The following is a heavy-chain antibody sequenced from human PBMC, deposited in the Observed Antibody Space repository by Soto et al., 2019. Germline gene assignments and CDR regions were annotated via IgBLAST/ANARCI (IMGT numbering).Heavy chain of an antibody. J-gene: IGHJ4*02. V-gene: IGHV4-61*08. CDR1: GGSVSNDAYY. Sequence: QVQLQESGPGLVKPSETLSLTCIVSGGSVSNDAYYWSWIRQPPGKGLEWIGYIYHSGSTYYNPSLKSRVTISAATSANKFSLKVSSVTAADTAVYYCARLGIGWEFPFDYWGQGTLVNVSS. D-gene: IGHD1-26*01. CDR2: IYHSGST. CDR3: ARLGIGWEFPFDY.